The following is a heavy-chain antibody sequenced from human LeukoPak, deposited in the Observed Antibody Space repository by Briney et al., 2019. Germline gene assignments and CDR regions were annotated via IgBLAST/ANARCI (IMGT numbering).Heavy chain of an antibody. CDR2: IWYDGSNK. J-gene: IGHJ6*02. V-gene: IGHV3-33*01. CDR1: GFTFSSYG. D-gene: IGHD3-9*01. Sequence: GRSLRLSCAASGFTFSSYGMHWVRQAPGKGLEWVAVIWYDGSNKYYADSVKGRFTISRDNSKNTLYLQMNSLRAEDTAVYYCARDQGLRYFDWLLPTNYYYYGMDVWGQGTTVTVSS. CDR3: ARDQGLRYFDWLLPTNYYYYGMDV.